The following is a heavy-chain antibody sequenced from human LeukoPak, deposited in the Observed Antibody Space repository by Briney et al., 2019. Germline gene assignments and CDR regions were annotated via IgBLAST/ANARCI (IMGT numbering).Heavy chain of an antibody. CDR3: ARGERITMKVVVTLTDWFDP. CDR2: INPSGGST. Sequence: ASVKVSCKASVCTFTSYYMHWVRQAPGQGLEWMGIINPSGGSTTYAQKFQGRVTMTRDMSTSTVYMELSSLRSEDTAVYYCARGERITMKVVVTLTDWFDPWGQGTLVTVSS. J-gene: IGHJ5*02. D-gene: IGHD3-22*01. CDR1: VCTFTSYY. V-gene: IGHV1-46*01.